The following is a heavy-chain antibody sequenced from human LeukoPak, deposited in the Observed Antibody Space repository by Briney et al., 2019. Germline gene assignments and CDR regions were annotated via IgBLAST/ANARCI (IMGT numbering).Heavy chain of an antibody. J-gene: IGHJ4*02. CDR1: GFTFSSYA. V-gene: IGHV3-23*01. CDR3: AKARGIVVVPAAMAFDY. CDR2: ISGSGGST. D-gene: IGHD2-2*01. Sequence: GGSLRLSCAASGFTFSSYAMSWVRQAPGKGLEWVSAISGSGGSTYYADSVKGRFTISRNNSKNTLYLQMNSLRAEDTAVYYCAKARGIVVVPAAMAFDYWGQGTLVTVSS.